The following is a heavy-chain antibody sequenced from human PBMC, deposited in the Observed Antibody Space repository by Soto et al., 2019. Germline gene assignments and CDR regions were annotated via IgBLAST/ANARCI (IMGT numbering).Heavy chain of an antibody. Sequence: EVKLLDSGGGLVQPGGSLRLSCAASGFTFSSYAMSWVRQAPGKGLEWVSSITGGGENTHYADSVKGRFTISRDNSKNTLSLQMNSLRVEDTAVYHCAKGRLAVAAPYSWFDPWGQGTLVTVSS. J-gene: IGHJ5*02. V-gene: IGHV3-23*01. CDR1: GFTFSSYA. CDR3: AKGRLAVAAPYSWFDP. D-gene: IGHD6-19*01. CDR2: ITGGGENT.